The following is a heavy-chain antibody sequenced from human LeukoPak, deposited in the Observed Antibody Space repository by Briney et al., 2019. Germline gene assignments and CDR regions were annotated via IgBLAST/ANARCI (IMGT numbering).Heavy chain of an antibody. V-gene: IGHV3-53*05. CDR2: IYSGGST. J-gene: IGHJ4*02. D-gene: IGHD7-27*01. CDR1: GFTVSINY. CDR3: SRKLGNAVEN. Sequence: QTGGSLRLSCAASGFTVSINYMSWVRQAPGKGLEWVSVIYSGGSTYYADSVKGRFTISRDDSNNMAYLQMNSLKSDDTAVYYCSRKLGNAVENWGQGVLVIVSS.